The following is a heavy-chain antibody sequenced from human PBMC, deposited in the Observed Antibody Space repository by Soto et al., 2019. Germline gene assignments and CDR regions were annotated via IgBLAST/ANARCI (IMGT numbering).Heavy chain of an antibody. CDR1: GYSFTSQY. Sequence: QVQLVQSGAEVKKPGASVKISCEASGYSFTSQYVHWVRQAPGQGLEWMGIINPNGGSTTYAQKFQGRVPLPRDTSTSTGDMELGSLACGDTAVYYWAKEQGRRAGGGGTEPLDIWGQGTMVTVAS. J-gene: IGHJ3*02. CDR3: AKEQGRRAGGGGTEPLDI. D-gene: IGHD3-16*01. V-gene: IGHV1-46*03. CDR2: INPNGGST.